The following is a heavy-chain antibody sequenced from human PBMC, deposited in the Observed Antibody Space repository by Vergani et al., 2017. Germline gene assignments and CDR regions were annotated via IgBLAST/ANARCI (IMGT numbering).Heavy chain of an antibody. V-gene: IGHV1-8*02. CDR2: MNPNSGNT. Sequence: QVQLVQSGSELKKPGASVKVSCKASGYTFTSYDINWVRQATGQGLEWMGWMNPNSGNTGYAQKFQGRVTMTRNTSISTAYMELSSLRSEDTAVYYCARGLKTYYYDSSGYFVLGYWGQGTLVTVSS. D-gene: IGHD3-22*01. CDR3: ARGLKTYYYDSSGYFVLGY. CDR1: GYTFTSYD. J-gene: IGHJ4*02.